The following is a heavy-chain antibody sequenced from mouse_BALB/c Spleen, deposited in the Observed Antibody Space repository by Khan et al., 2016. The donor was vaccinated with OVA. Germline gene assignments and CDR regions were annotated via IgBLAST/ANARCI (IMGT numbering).Heavy chain of an antibody. J-gene: IGHJ1*01. D-gene: IGHD1-1*01. CDR1: GYSITSDYD. CDR3: ARRYYYVHWCFDV. CDR2: ISYSGST. V-gene: IGHV3-2*02. Sequence: EVQLQESGPGLVKPSQSLSLTCTVTGYSITSDYDWNWIRQFPGNKLEWMGYISYSGSTGYNPSLKSRLSTTRNTSNTQFFLQLNSVTTEDTATDYCARRYYYVHWCFDVWGAGTTVTISS.